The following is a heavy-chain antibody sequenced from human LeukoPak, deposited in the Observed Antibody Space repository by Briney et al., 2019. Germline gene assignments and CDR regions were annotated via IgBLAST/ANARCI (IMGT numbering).Heavy chain of an antibody. Sequence: PSETLSLTCAVYGGSFSGYYWSWIRQPPGKGLEWIGEINHSGSTNYNPSLKSRVTISVDTSKNQFSLKLSSVTAADTAVYYCARARYGDYVQTVWFDPWGQGTLVTVSS. CDR1: GGSFSGYY. CDR2: INHSGST. CDR3: ARARYGDYVQTVWFDP. J-gene: IGHJ5*02. V-gene: IGHV4-34*01. D-gene: IGHD4-17*01.